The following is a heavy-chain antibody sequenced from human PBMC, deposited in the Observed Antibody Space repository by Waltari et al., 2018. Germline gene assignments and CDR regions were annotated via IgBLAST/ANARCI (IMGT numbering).Heavy chain of an antibody. D-gene: IGHD2-15*01. CDR1: GGSFSGYY. CDR2: INHSGST. J-gene: IGHJ4*02. Sequence: QVQLQQWGAGLLKPSETLSLTCAVYGGSFSGYYWSWIRQPPGKGLEWIGEINHSGSTNYNPSLKSRVTISIDSSNNQFSLKLGSVTAADTAVYYCARVCSGGSCYSGHFDYWGQGTLVTVSS. CDR3: ARVCSGGSCYSGHFDY. V-gene: IGHV4-34*01.